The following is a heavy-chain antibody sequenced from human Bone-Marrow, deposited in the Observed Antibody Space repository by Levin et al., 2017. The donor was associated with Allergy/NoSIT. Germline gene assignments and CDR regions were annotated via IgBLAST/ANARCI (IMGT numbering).Heavy chain of an antibody. V-gene: IGHV2-5*02. D-gene: IGHD2-21*02. CDR3: AHRYGGSDDCYGAFEI. CDR1: GFSLSTSRMG. CDR2: IYWDDDI. J-gene: IGHJ3*02. Sequence: SGPTLVKPTQSLTLTCTFSGFSLSTSRMGVGWIRQPPGKALEWLALIYWDDDIHYSPSLKTRLTITKDTSKNQVVLTMTNMDPVDTATYYCAHRYGGSDDCYGAFEIWGQGTKVTVSS.